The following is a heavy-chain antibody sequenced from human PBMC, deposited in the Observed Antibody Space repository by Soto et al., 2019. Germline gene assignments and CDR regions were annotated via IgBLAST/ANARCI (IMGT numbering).Heavy chain of an antibody. CDR1: GGSISSYY. Sequence: SETLSLTCTVSGGSISSYYWSWIRQPPGKGLEWIGYIYYSGSTNYNPSLKSRVTISVDTSKNQFSLKLSSVTAADTAVYYCARDTRVGGANWFDPWGQGTLVTVSS. CDR2: IYYSGST. D-gene: IGHD3-10*01. J-gene: IGHJ5*02. V-gene: IGHV4-59*01. CDR3: ARDTRVGGANWFDP.